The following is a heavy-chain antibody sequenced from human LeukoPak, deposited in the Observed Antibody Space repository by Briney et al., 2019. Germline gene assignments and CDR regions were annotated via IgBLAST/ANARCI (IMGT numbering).Heavy chain of an antibody. CDR3: AKGHGDSSGYYYFDY. Sequence: GGSLRLSCAASGFTFSSYAMSWVRQAPGKGLEWVSAVRGGGDSTYYADSVKGRFTISRDNSKNTLYLQTNSLRAEDTAVYYCAKGHGDSSGYYYFDYWGQGTLVTVSS. V-gene: IGHV3-23*01. D-gene: IGHD3-22*01. CDR2: VRGGGDST. J-gene: IGHJ4*02. CDR1: GFTFSSYA.